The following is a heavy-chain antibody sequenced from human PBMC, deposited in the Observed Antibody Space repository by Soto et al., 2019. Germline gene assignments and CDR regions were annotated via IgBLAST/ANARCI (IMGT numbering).Heavy chain of an antibody. CDR2: ISYDGSNK. D-gene: IGHD6-13*01. CDR1: GFTFSSYA. CDR3: ARFEGIAAVDY. V-gene: IGHV3-30-3*01. Sequence: GGSLRLSCAASGFTFSSYAMHWVRQAPGKGLEWVAVISYDGSNKYYADSVKGRFTISRDNAKNSLYLQMNSLRAEDTAVYYCARFEGIAAVDYWGQGTLVTVSS. J-gene: IGHJ4*02.